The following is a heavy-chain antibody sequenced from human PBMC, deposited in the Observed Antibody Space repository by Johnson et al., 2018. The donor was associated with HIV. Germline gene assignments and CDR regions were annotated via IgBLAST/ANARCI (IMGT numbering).Heavy chain of an antibody. CDR2: ISYDGSNK. CDR1: GFTFSSYA. V-gene: IGHV3-30-3*01. J-gene: IGHJ3*02. D-gene: IGHD6-19*01. CDR3: AREIPQQWLVRRGAFDI. Sequence: QMLLVESGGDLVQPGRSLRLSCAASGFTFSSYAMHWVRQAPGKGLEWVAVISYDGSNKYYADSVKGRFTISRDNSKNTLYLQMNSLRAEDTAVYYCAREIPQQWLVRRGAFDIWGQGTVVTVSS.